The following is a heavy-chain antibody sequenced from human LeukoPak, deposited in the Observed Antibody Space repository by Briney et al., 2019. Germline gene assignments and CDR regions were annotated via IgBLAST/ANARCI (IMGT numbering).Heavy chain of an antibody. CDR1: GGSISSSSYY. Sequence: SETLSLTCTVSGGSISSSSYYWGWIRQPPGKGLEWIGSIYYSGSTYYNPSLKSRVTISVDTSKNQFSLKLSSVTAADTAVYYCARHWYYYDSSGYFFDYWGQGTLVTVSS. V-gene: IGHV4-39*01. D-gene: IGHD3-22*01. CDR2: IYYSGST. J-gene: IGHJ4*02. CDR3: ARHWYYYDSSGYFFDY.